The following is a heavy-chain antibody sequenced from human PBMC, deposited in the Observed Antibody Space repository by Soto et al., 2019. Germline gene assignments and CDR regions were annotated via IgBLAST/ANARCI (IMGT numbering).Heavy chain of an antibody. CDR2: INHSGST. CDR1: GGSFSGYY. Sequence: QVQLQQWGAGLLKPSETLSLTCAVYGGSFSGYYWSWIRQPPGKGLEWIGEINHSGSTNYNPSLQXXVXIXXDTSKNQFSLKLSSVTAADTAVYYCAREESSGLDYWGQGTLVTVSS. V-gene: IGHV4-34*01. J-gene: IGHJ4*02. CDR3: AREESSGLDY. D-gene: IGHD3-22*01.